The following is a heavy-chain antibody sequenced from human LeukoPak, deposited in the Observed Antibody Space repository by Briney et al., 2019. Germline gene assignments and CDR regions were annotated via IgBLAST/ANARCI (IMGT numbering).Heavy chain of an antibody. J-gene: IGHJ3*02. V-gene: IGHV4-59*08. CDR1: GGSISSYY. CDR2: IYYNGVT. D-gene: IGHD1-1*01. CDR3: ARPTNCWNDKYAFDI. Sequence: PSETLSLTCTVSGGSISSYYWSWIRQPPGKGLEWIGYIYYNGVTSYNPSLKSRVTISVDTSKNQFSLKLNSVTAADTAVYYCARPTNCWNDKYAFDIWGQGTMVTVSS.